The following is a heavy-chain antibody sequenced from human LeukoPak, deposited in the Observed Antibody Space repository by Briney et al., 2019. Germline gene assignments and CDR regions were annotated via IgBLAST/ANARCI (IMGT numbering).Heavy chain of an antibody. V-gene: IGHV3-48*04. Sequence: GGSLRLSCEAAGFTASSYTMNWVRQAPGKGLEWVSLISRTTGSIYYADSVRGRVTISRDSAKNSVYLQMNSLRAEDTAIYYCARESILGTTTDYFDYWGQGTRVIVSS. CDR2: ISRTTGSI. CDR1: GFTASSYT. D-gene: IGHD1-26*01. J-gene: IGHJ4*02. CDR3: ARESILGTTTDYFDY.